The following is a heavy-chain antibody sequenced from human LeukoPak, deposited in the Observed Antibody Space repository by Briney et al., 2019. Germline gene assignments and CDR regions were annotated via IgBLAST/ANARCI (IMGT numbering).Heavy chain of an antibody. V-gene: IGHV3-23*01. D-gene: IGHD3-3*01. CDR3: AKGDFWSLYYFDY. J-gene: IGHJ4*02. CDR1: GFTFSSYA. CDR2: ISGSGGST. Sequence: PGGSLRLSCAASGFTFSSYAMSWVRQAPGKGLEWVSAISGSGGSTYYADSVKGRFTVSRDNSKNTLYLQMNSLRAEDTAVYYCAKGDFWSLYYFDYWGQGTLVTVSS.